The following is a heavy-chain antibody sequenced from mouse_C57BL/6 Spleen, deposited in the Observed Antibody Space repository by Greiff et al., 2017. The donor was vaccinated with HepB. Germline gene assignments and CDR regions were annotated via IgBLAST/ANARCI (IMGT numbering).Heavy chain of an antibody. D-gene: IGHD2-3*01. Sequence: EVQLVESGGDLVKPGGSLKLSCAASGFTFSSYGMSWVRQTPDKRLEWVATISSGGSYTYYPDSVKGRFTISRDNAKNTLYLQMSSLKSEDTAMYYCARQRDDGYYRYYFDYWGHATTLTVSS. CDR3: ARQRDDGYYRYYFDY. V-gene: IGHV5-6*01. J-gene: IGHJ2*01. CDR2: ISSGGSYT. CDR1: GFTFSSYG.